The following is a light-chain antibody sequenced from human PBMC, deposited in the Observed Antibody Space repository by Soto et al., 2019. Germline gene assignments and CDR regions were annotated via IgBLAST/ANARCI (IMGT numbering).Light chain of an antibody. J-gene: IGKJ1*01. V-gene: IGKV3-15*01. CDR1: QSVSSS. CDR3: QQYVHWPPGA. Sequence: EIVVTQSPATLSVSPGERVTLSCRASQSVSSSLAWYQQRPGQAPRLLIYDTSTRAAGIAARFCGSGSGTEFTLTISSLQSEDSAVYYCQQYVHWPPGAFGQGTTVEIK. CDR2: DTS.